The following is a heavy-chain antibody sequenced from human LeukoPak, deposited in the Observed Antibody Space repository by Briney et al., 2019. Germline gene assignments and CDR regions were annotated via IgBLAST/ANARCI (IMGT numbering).Heavy chain of an antibody. CDR1: GYTFTIYG. V-gene: IGHV1-18*01. CDR3: ARDRSRYSYGWDYFDY. CDR2: ISAYNGNT. D-gene: IGHD5-18*01. Sequence: ASVTVSFKASGYTFTIYGISWVRQAPGQGLEWMGWISAYNGNTNYAQKLQGRVTMTTDTSTSTAYMELRSLRSDDTAVYYCARDRSRYSYGWDYFDYWGQGTLVTVSS. J-gene: IGHJ4*02.